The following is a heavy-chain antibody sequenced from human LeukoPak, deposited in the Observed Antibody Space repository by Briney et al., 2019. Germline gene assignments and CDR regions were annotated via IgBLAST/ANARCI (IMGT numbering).Heavy chain of an antibody. CDR1: GFTFDDYA. CDR2: ISWNSGSL. D-gene: IGHD4-17*01. CDR3: AKDKYSTVTTPYMDV. Sequence: QPGRSLRLSCAASGFTFDDYAMHWVRQAPGKGLEWVSGISWNSGSLGYADSVKGRFTISRDNAKNSLYLQMNSLRAEDTALYYCAKDKYSTVTTPYMDVWGKGTTVTISS. V-gene: IGHV3-9*01. J-gene: IGHJ6*03.